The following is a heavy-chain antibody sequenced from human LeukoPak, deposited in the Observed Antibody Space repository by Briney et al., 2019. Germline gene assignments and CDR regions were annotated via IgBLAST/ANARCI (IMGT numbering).Heavy chain of an antibody. CDR3: AKDSGLRWFGENYYYMDV. Sequence: GGSLRLSCAASGFTFSSYEMNWVRQAPGKGLYWVSTISGSGNTYYADSVKGRFIISRDNSKNTLYLQMNSLRAEDMAIYYCAKDSGLRWFGENYYYMDVWGKGTTVTISS. CDR2: ISGSGNT. V-gene: IGHV3-23*01. CDR1: GFTFSSYE. D-gene: IGHD3-10*01. J-gene: IGHJ6*03.